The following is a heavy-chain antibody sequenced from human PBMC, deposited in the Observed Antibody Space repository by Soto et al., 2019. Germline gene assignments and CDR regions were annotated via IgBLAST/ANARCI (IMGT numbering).Heavy chain of an antibody. CDR1: GGSISSYY. Sequence: PSETLSLTCTVCGGSISSYYCSWIRQPPWKGLEWIGYIYYSGRTNYNPSLKSRVTISVDTSKNQFSLKLSSVTAADTAVYYCARGGYSGYDYSPPTYWGQGTLVTLSS. J-gene: IGHJ4*02. CDR3: ARGGYSGYDYSPPTY. V-gene: IGHV4-59*01. D-gene: IGHD5-12*01. CDR2: IYYSGRT.